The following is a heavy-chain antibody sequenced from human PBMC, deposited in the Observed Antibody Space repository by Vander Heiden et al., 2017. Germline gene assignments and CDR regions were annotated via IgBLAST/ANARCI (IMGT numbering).Heavy chain of an antibody. V-gene: IGHV3-7*01. CDR3: ARASRAVPLMSYVGTDFDY. CDR2: RKQDGSEK. D-gene: IGHD3-16*01. Sequence: EVQLVASGGGLVQPGGSLRLSCAASGSTFSSYWMGWVRQAPGKGLEWVANRKQDGSEKYYVDSVKGRFTISRDNAKNSLYLQMNSLRAEDTAVYYCARASRAVPLMSYVGTDFDYWGQGTLVTVSS. J-gene: IGHJ4*02. CDR1: GSTFSSYW.